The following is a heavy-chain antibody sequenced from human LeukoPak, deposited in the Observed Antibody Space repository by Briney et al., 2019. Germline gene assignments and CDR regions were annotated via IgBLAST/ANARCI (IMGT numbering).Heavy chain of an antibody. CDR1: GGSFSGYY. CDR3: AKQKGLDP. CDR2: INHSGST. Sequence: SETLSLTCAVYGGSFSGYYWSWIRQPPGKGLEWIGEINHSGSTNYNPSLKSRVTISVDTSKNQFSLKLRSVTAADTAVYYCAKQKGLDPWGQGILVTVSS. V-gene: IGHV4-34*01. D-gene: IGHD1/OR15-1a*01. J-gene: IGHJ5*02.